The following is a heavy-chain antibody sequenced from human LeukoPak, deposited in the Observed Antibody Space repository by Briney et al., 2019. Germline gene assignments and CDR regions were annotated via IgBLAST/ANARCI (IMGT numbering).Heavy chain of an antibody. Sequence: PSKTLSFTSTASGTSIIRYSWTCLRHPPGKGLNWIGNIFHSGSTNYSPSLKSRVTISLDTSKNQFSLNLSSVTAADTAVYYCARDRPFYFGSGSYYDGFDSWGQGTLVTVSS. D-gene: IGHD3-10*01. CDR2: IFHSGST. V-gene: IGHV4-59*01. J-gene: IGHJ4*02. CDR1: GTSIIRYS. CDR3: ARDRPFYFGSGSYYDGFDS.